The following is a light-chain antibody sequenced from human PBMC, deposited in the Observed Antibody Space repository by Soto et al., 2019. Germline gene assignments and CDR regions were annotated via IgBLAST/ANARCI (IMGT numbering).Light chain of an antibody. CDR1: QRITTY. CDR2: TSG. Sequence: IHMTQSPSSLSASVGSRVTITCRASQRITTYLNWYQQKPGEAPKLLISTSGTLQGGVPSRFSGSGSGTDFTLTITSLQPADFATYFCQQTYSTPYTFGQGTKLEIK. CDR3: QQTYSTPYT. V-gene: IGKV1-39*01. J-gene: IGKJ2*01.